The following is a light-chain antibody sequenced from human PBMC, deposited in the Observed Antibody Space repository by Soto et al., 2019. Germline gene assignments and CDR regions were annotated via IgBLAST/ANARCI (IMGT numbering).Light chain of an antibody. CDR1: QSVSSSY. V-gene: IGKV3-20*01. J-gene: IGKJ5*01. CDR3: DQQAGPPTT. Sequence: EIALARSPGTLSLSPGERATLSCRASQSVSSSYLVGHQQKPGRAPRLLIYGASTRATGIPDSFIGGGAGTEVTLTITRLVPEDFAVYYCDQQAGPPTTFGQGTRLEIK. CDR2: GAS.